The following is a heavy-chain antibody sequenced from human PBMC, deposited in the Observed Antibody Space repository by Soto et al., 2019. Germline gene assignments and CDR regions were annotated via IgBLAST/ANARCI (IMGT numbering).Heavy chain of an antibody. V-gene: IGHV1-18*04. J-gene: IGHJ4*01. D-gene: IGHD3-16*01. CDR1: NSVLTTSV. CDR2: ISAYDGGT. CDR3: ARGGGPYLRPLEI. Sequence: QALLEQSGPEVKKPGDSVRISCWLYNSVLTTSVITWLRQAPGQGLEWVGWISAYDGGTLSALKFRNTLVMTTDSLANMAYMQLRDLPFDHPAVYFCARGGGPYLRPLEIWGQGTPVTVSS.